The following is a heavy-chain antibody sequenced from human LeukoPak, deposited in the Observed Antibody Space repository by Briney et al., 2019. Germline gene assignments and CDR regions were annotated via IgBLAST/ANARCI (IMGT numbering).Heavy chain of an antibody. CDR1: DYIFTTYV. Sequence: ASVKVSCKAADYIFTTYVVNWVRQAPGQGLEWMGWINTDNGNTNYAQKFQGRVTMTTDTSTSIVYTELRSLRSDDTAVYYCARVAGYSSYYYTDVWGKGTTVTVSS. V-gene: IGHV1-18*01. CDR2: INTDNGNT. CDR3: ARVAGYSSYYYTDV. J-gene: IGHJ6*03. D-gene: IGHD2-21*01.